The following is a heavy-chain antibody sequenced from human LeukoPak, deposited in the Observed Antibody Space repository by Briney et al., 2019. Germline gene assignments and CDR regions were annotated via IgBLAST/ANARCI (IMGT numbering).Heavy chain of an antibody. CDR2: IWYDGSNK. J-gene: IGHJ4*02. CDR1: GFTFSSHG. Sequence: PGRSLRLSCAASGFTFSSHGMHWVRQAPGKGLEWVAVIWYDGSNKYYADSVKGRFTISRDNAQRSLYLQMNSLRDEDTAVYYCARDGRGYYDSSAYSLDYWGQGTLVTVSS. D-gene: IGHD3-22*01. CDR3: ARDGRGYYDSSAYSLDY. V-gene: IGHV3-33*01.